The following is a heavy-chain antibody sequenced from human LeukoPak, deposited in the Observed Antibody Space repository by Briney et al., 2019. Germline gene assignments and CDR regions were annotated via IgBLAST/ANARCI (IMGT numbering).Heavy chain of an antibody. J-gene: IGHJ4*02. CDR2: IYYSGST. Sequence: PSQTLSLTCTVSGGSISSGGYYWSWIRQPPGKGLEWIGYIYYSGSTNYNPSLKSRVTISVDTSKNQFSLKLSSVTAADTAVYYCARHSYYYDSSGYYYLDYWGQGTLVTVSS. CDR3: ARHSYYYDSSGYYYLDY. V-gene: IGHV4-61*08. D-gene: IGHD3-22*01. CDR1: GGSISSGGYY.